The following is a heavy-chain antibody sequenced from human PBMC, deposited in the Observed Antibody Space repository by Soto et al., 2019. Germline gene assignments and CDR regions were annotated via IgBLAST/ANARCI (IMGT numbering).Heavy chain of an antibody. CDR2: IYHSGST. Sequence: SETLSLTCAVSGGSVSSGGYSWSWIRQPPGKGLEWIGYIYHSGSTYYNPSLKSRVTISVDRSKNQFSLKLSSVTAADTAVYYCARGVYVKTTVTTYFDYWGQGALVTVSS. CDR3: ARGVYVKTTVTTYFDY. CDR1: GGSVSSGGYS. D-gene: IGHD4-4*01. J-gene: IGHJ4*02. V-gene: IGHV4-30-2*01.